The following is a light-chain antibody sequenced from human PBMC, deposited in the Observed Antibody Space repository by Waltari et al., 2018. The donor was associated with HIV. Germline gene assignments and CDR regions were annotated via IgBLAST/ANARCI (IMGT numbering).Light chain of an antibody. J-gene: IGKJ3*01. CDR1: QSPLHNNGNNY. CDR2: LAS. V-gene: IGKV2-28*01. Sequence: DIVLTQSPLSLPVAPGESASISCRAIQSPLHNNGNNYLDWYVQKPGQSPQLLIYLASHRTSGVPERFSGSGSGTNFTMKITRVEAEDVGTYYCLQSLHTPRFSFGPGTKVDI. CDR3: LQSLHTPRFS.